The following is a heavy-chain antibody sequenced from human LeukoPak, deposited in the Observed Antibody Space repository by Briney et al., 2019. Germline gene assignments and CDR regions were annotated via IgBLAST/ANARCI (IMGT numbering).Heavy chain of an antibody. CDR1: GGSVSSGSYY. D-gene: IGHD4-23*01. J-gene: IGHJ3*02. CDR2: IYYSGST. Sequence: SETLSLTCTVSGGSVSSGSYYWSWIRQPPGKGLEWIGYIYYSGSTNYNPSLKSRVTISVDTSKNQFSLKLSSVTAADTAVCYCARDDGGNSSAFDIWGQGTMVTVSS. V-gene: IGHV4-61*01. CDR3: ARDDGGNSSAFDI.